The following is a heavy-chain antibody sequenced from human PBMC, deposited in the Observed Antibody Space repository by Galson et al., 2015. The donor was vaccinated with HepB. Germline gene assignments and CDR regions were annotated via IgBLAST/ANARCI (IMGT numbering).Heavy chain of an antibody. D-gene: IGHD5-24*01. V-gene: IGHV4-4*07. Sequence: LSLTCTVSGGSISSYYWSWIRQPAGKGLEWIGRIYTSGSTNYNPSLKSRVTMSVDTSKNQFSLKLSSVTAADTAVYYCARDRDGYNYYYYGMDVWGQGTTVTVSS. CDR1: GGSISSYY. CDR3: ARDRDGYNYYYYGMDV. CDR2: IYTSGST. J-gene: IGHJ6*02.